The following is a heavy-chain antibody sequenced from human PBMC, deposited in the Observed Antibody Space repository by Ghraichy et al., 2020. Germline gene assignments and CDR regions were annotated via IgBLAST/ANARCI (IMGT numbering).Heavy chain of an antibody. V-gene: IGHV4-39*01. J-gene: IGHJ4*02. CDR2: IYYSGST. Sequence: SETLSLTCTVSGGSISSSSYYWGWIRQPPGKGLEWIGSIYYSGSTYYNPSLKSRVTISVDTSKNQFSLKLSSVTAADTAVYYCARRSPPAHTLGYCSTTSCYRQYYFDHWGQGTLVTVSS. CDR3: ARRSPPAHTLGYCSTTSCYRQYYFDH. D-gene: IGHD2-2*01. CDR1: GGSISSSSYY.